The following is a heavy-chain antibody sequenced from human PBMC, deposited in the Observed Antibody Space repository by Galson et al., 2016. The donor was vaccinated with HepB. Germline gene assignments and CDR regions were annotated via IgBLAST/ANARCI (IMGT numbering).Heavy chain of an antibody. D-gene: IGHD3/OR15-3a*01. CDR1: GGSISSSSYY. J-gene: IGHJ4*02. CDR2: INYSGST. Sequence: SETLSLTCTVSGGSISSSSYYWGWIRQPPGKGLEWIGSINYSGSTYYSSSLKSRVTISVDTSNNQFSLKLSSVTAADTAVYYCARVIEDVDWLSQYYFNYWGQGTLVSVSS. V-gene: IGHV4-39*01. CDR3: ARVIEDVDWLSQYYFNY.